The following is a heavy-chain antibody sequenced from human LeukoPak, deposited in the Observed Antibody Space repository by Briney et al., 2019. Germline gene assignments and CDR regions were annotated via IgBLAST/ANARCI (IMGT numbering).Heavy chain of an antibody. J-gene: IGHJ4*02. D-gene: IGHD6-19*01. CDR3: AREIIAVAGIYFDY. Sequence: SGGSLRLSCAASGFTFSHHGMHWVRQAPGKGLEWVAFILFDGSKKYFVDSVKGRFTISRDNSKNAVSLQMNNLRAEDTAVYYCAREIIAVAGIYFDYWGQGTLVTVSS. V-gene: IGHV3-30*02. CDR2: ILFDGSKK. CDR1: GFTFSHHG.